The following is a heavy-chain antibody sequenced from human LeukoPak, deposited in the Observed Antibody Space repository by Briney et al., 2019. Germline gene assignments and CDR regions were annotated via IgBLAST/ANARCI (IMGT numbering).Heavy chain of an antibody. D-gene: IGHD3-9*01. CDR2: IKQDGSEK. Sequence: GGSLRLSCAASGFTFSSYWMSWVRQAPGKGLEWVANIKQDGSEKYYVDSVKGRFTISRDNAKNSLYLQMNSLRAEDTAVYYCARDRYDILTAHDYWGQGTLATVSS. J-gene: IGHJ4*02. CDR1: GFTFSSYW. V-gene: IGHV3-7*01. CDR3: ARDRYDILTAHDY.